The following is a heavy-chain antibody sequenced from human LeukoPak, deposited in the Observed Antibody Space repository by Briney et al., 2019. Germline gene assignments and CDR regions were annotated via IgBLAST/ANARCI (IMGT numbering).Heavy chain of an antibody. CDR2: ISSSGSTI. Sequence: GGSLRLSCAASGFTFSSYEMNWVRQAPGKGLEWVSYISSSGSTIYYADSVKGRFTISRDNAKNSLYLQMNSLRAEDTAVYYCARTTPYYYDSSGYHSFDYWGQGTLVTVSS. J-gene: IGHJ4*02. CDR1: GFTFSSYE. CDR3: ARTTPYYYDSSGYHSFDY. D-gene: IGHD3-22*01. V-gene: IGHV3-48*03.